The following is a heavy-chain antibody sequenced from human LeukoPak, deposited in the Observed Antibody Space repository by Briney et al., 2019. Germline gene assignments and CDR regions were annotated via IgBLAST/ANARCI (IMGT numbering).Heavy chain of an antibody. CDR3: AKSKVSGDIVATIHFDY. Sequence: GGSLRLSCVASGFTFSSYAMSWVRPAAGRGLEWVSAISGSGGSTYYADSVKGRFTISRDNPKNTLYLRMNRLRAEDTSVYYCAKSKVSGDIVATIHFDYWGQGTLVTVSS. CDR2: ISGSGGST. J-gene: IGHJ4*02. V-gene: IGHV3-23*01. D-gene: IGHD5-12*01. CDR1: GFTFSSYA.